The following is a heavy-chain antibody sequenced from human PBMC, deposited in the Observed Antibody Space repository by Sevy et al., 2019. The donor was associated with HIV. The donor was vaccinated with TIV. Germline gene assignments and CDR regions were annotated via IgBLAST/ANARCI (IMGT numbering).Heavy chain of an antibody. J-gene: IGHJ6*03. V-gene: IGHV3-48*01. CDR3: ARRGGGASLMEKYHYYMDV. CDR1: GFTFSSSS. Sequence: GGSLRLSCAASGFTFSSSSMNWVRQAPGKGLEWVSYISSSSSTIYYADSVKGRFTISRDNAKNSLYLHMNSLRAEDTAVYYCARRGGGASLMEKYHYYMDVWGKGTTVTVSS. D-gene: IGHD2-21*01. CDR2: ISSSSSTI.